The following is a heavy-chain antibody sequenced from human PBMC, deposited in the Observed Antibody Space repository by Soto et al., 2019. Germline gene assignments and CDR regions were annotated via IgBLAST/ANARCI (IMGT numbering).Heavy chain of an antibody. Sequence: GGSLRLSCAASGFTFSSYGMHWVRQAPGKGLEWVAVISYDGSNKYYADSVKGRFTISRDNSKNTLYLQMNSLRAEDTAVYYCAKPPDSSGYLHFDYWGQGTLVTVSS. CDR1: GFTFSSYG. CDR3: AKPPDSSGYLHFDY. D-gene: IGHD3-22*01. V-gene: IGHV3-30*18. J-gene: IGHJ4*02. CDR2: ISYDGSNK.